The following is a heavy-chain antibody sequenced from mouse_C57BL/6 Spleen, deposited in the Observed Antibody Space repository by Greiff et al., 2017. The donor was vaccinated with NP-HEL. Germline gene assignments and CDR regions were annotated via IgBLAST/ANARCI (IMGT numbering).Heavy chain of an antibody. V-gene: IGHV1-9*01. Sequence: VQLQQSGAELMKPGASVKLSCKATGYTFTGYWIEWVKQRPGHGLEWIGEILPGSGSTNYIEKFKGKATFTADTSSNTAYMQLSSLTTEDSAIYYCARGLRRGDYWGQGTTLTVSS. CDR1: GYTFTGYW. CDR3: ARGLRRGDY. J-gene: IGHJ2*01. D-gene: IGHD2-4*01. CDR2: ILPGSGST.